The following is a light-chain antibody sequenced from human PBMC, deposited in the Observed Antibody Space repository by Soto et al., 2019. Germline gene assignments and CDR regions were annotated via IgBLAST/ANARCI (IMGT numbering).Light chain of an antibody. CDR1: SSDVGSYNL. CDR3: CSYAGSSTFYV. CDR2: EGS. J-gene: IGLJ1*01. V-gene: IGLV2-23*01. Sequence: QSVLTLPASVSGSPGQSITISCTGTSSDVGSYNLVSWYQQHPGKAPKLMIYEGSKRPSGVSNRFSGSKSGNTASLTISGLRAEDEADYYCCSYAGSSTFYVFGTGTRSPS.